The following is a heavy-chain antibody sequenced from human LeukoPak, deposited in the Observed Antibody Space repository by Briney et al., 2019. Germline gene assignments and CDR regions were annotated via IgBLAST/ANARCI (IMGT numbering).Heavy chain of an antibody. Sequence: LSLTSADSGGSINSSSWWRWVRQPPGKGLEWIGEIYHSGSTNYNPSLKSRVTISVDKSKNQFSLKLSSVTAADTAVYYCASYGSGSYYYGMDVWGKGTTVTVSS. CDR2: IYHSGST. CDR3: ASYGSGSYYYGMDV. J-gene: IGHJ6*04. D-gene: IGHD3-10*01. V-gene: IGHV4-4*02. CDR1: GGSINSSSW.